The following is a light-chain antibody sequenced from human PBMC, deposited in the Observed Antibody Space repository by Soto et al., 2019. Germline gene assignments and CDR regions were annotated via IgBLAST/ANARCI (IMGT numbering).Light chain of an antibody. V-gene: IGKV3-20*01. CDR3: QQYGTSPRT. Sequence: EIVLTQSPGTLSLSPGERATLSCRASQSVSSNFLAWYQQRPGQAPRLLIYGASNRATGIPDRFSGSGSGTEFTLTISRLEPEDFAVYFCQQYGTSPRTFGQGTKVDIK. CDR1: QSVSSNF. CDR2: GAS. J-gene: IGKJ1*01.